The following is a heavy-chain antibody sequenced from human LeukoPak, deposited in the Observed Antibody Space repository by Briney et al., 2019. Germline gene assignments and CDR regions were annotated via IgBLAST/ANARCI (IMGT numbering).Heavy chain of an antibody. CDR2: IYSGGST. Sequence: GGSLRLSCAASGFTFSSYGMHWVRQAPGKGLEWVSVIYSGGSTYYADSVKGRFTISRDNSKNTLYLQMNSLRAEDTAVYYCARGGFNYYDSSGRSSYYYYYGMDVWGQGTTVTVSS. CDR1: GFTFSSYG. CDR3: ARGGFNYYDSSGRSSYYYYYGMDV. D-gene: IGHD3-22*01. V-gene: IGHV3-53*01. J-gene: IGHJ6*02.